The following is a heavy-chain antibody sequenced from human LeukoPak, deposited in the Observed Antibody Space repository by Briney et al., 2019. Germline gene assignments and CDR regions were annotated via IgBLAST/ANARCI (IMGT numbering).Heavy chain of an antibody. CDR1: ESIVSGNY. J-gene: IGHJ3*02. V-gene: IGHV3-66*01. CDR3: AHYDLWSGHALDI. Sequence: GGSLRLSCAASESIVSGNYMTWVRQAPGKGLEWLSVIHTGGGPYSADSVKGRFTISRDTSKTTVYLQMKSLRGDDTAIYYCAHYDLWSGHALDIWGQGTMVTVSS. CDR2: IHTGGGP. D-gene: IGHD3-3*01.